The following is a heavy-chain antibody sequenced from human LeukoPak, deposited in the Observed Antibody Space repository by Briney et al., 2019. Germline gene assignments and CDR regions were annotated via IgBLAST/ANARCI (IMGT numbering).Heavy chain of an antibody. V-gene: IGHV1-2*02. D-gene: IGHD3-22*01. CDR1: EYSFNEYY. CDR3: ARATRYDSSDARSHYFEV. Sequence: ASVKVSCRASEYSFNEYYLHWVRQAPGQGLEWMGWVVPITGDTRYAPRFQDRVALSSDTSTSTVYLEMTSLRSDDTAVFHCARATRYDSSDARSHYFEVWGRGTLITVSS. J-gene: IGHJ2*01. CDR2: VVPITGDT.